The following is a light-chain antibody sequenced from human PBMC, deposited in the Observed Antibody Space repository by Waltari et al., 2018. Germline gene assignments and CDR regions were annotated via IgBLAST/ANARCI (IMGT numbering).Light chain of an antibody. V-gene: IGLV2-14*01. J-gene: IGLJ2*01. CDR2: EVT. Sequence: QSALTQPASVSGSPGQSITISCTGPSSDIGGYNYVSWYQQHPGKAPELIIFEVTNRPSGVPHRFSGSKSANTASLTISALQADDEADYYCSSYSYSSGTLVIFGGGTRLTVL. CDR1: SSDIGGYNY. CDR3: SSYSYSSGTLVI.